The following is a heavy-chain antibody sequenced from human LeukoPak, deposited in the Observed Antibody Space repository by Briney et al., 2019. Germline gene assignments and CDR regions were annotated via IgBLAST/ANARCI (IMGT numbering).Heavy chain of an antibody. Sequence: PGGSLRLSCAASGFTFSSYAMHWVRQAPGKGLEWVAVISYDGSNKYYADSVKGRFTISRDNSKNTLYLQMNSLRAEDTAVYYCAKDRGGYCSGGSCYPDGCWGQGTLVTVSS. D-gene: IGHD2-15*01. CDR2: ISYDGSNK. J-gene: IGHJ4*02. CDR3: AKDRGGYCSGGSCYPDGC. CDR1: GFTFSSYA. V-gene: IGHV3-30*04.